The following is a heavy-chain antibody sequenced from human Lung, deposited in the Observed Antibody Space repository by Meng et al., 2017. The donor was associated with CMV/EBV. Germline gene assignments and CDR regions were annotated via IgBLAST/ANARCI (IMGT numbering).Heavy chain of an antibody. CDR3: ARWSISIQH. V-gene: IGHV1-69*05. D-gene: IGHD3-3*02. CDR1: GGTFNSYV. CDR2: ITPISATV. J-gene: IGHJ1*01. Sequence: SVXVSCKASGGTFNSYVIYWVRQAPGQGLEWMGGITPISATVNYAQRFQGRVTLTTDESTNTAYMELTGLRSDDTAVYFCARWSISIQHWGQGTLVTVSS.